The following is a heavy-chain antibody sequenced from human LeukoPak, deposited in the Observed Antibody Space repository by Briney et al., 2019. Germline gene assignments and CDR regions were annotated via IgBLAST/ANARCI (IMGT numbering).Heavy chain of an antibody. CDR2: VYYIGGT. Sequence: SETLSLTCNVSTGPSTRGAYYWNWIRQRPGKGLEWIGYVYYIGGTNYNPSLQSRVTISVDSSKNQFSLKLSSVTAADTGIYFCAGGGHVSDAFDIWGRGTMVTVSS. D-gene: IGHD3-16*01. CDR3: AGGGHVSDAFDI. CDR1: TGPSTRGAYY. J-gene: IGHJ3*02. V-gene: IGHV4-31*03.